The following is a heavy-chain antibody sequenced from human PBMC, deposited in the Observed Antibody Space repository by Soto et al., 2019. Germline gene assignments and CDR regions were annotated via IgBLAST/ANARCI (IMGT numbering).Heavy chain of an antibody. Sequence: QVQLQESGPGLVKPSGTLSLTCAVSGGSIGTRNWWSWVRQPPGKGLEWIGEIFDSGITNYNPSLKSRVTMSVDKSKTHFSLKLSSVTAADTAVYYCTRDPSRTPSRLYYDFWSGSLDPWGQGTVVTVSS. D-gene: IGHD3-3*01. V-gene: IGHV4-4*02. J-gene: IGHJ5*02. CDR2: IFDSGIT. CDR1: GGSIGTRNW. CDR3: TRDPSRTPSRLYYDFWSGSLDP.